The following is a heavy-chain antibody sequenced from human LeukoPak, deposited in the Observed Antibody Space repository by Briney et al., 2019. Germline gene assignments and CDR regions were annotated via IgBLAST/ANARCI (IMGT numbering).Heavy chain of an antibody. CDR1: GFTFSSYA. V-gene: IGHV3-30*04. D-gene: IGHD3-10*01. CDR3: AKSSGNYLNYYYYMDV. CDR2: ISYDGSNK. Sequence: GGSLRLSCAASGFTFSSYAMHWVRQAPGKGLEWVAVISYDGSNKNYADSVKGRFTISRDNAKNSLYLQMNSLRAEDTALYYCAKSSGNYLNYYYYMDVWGKGTTVTISS. J-gene: IGHJ6*03.